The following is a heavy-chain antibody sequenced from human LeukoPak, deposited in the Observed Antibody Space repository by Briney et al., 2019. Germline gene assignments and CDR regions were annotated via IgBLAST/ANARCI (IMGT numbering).Heavy chain of an antibody. CDR3: AREVGIAAAGTNWFDP. J-gene: IGHJ5*02. CDR2: IKQDGSEK. Sequence: GGSLRLSCAALGFTVSVFWISSVRGAPGGGVWCGFNIKQDGSEKYYVDSVKGRFTISRDNAKNSLYLQMNSLRAEDTAVYYCAREVGIAAAGTNWFDPWGQGTLVTVSS. D-gene: IGHD6-13*01. CDR1: GFTVSVFW. V-gene: IGHV3-7*01.